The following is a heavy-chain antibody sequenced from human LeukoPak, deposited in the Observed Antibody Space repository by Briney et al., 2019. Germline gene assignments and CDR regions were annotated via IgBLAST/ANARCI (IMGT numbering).Heavy chain of an antibody. D-gene: IGHD4-23*01. CDR2: IKQDGSEK. Sequence: GGSLRLSCAASGFTFSSYAMSWVRQAPGKGLEWVANIKQDGSEKYYVDSVKGRFTISRDNSKNTLYLQMNSLRADDTAVYYCAKAQTPGVVTTYGLIDYWGQGTLVTVSS. CDR3: AKAQTPGVVTTYGLIDY. V-gene: IGHV3-7*03. J-gene: IGHJ4*02. CDR1: GFTFSSYA.